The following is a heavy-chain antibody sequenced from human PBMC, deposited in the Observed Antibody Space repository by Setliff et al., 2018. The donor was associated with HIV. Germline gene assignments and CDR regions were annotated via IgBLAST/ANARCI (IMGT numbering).Heavy chain of an antibody. V-gene: IGHV4-61*02. CDR3: ARGEGWPYYFDY. CDR1: GGSISSGSYY. J-gene: IGHJ4*02. CDR2: IYTRGST. D-gene: IGHD1-26*01. Sequence: SETLSLTCTVSGGSISSGSYYWSWSRQPAGKGLEWIGRIYTRGSTNYNPSLKSRVTISVDTSKNQFSLKLSSVTAADTAVYYCARGEGWPYYFDYWGQGTLVTVSS.